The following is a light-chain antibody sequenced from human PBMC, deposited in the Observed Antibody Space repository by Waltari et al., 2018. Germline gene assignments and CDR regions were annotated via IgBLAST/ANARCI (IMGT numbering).Light chain of an antibody. CDR3: QHYVRLPVT. CDR1: QSVGRT. V-gene: IGKV3-20*01. Sequence: EIVLTQSPGTLSLSPGERATLSCRTSQSVGRTLAWYQQKPGQAPRLLISGASIRATGIPDRFSGSGSGTDFSLTISRLEPEDFAVYYCQHYVRLPVTFGQGTKVEIK. J-gene: IGKJ1*01. CDR2: GAS.